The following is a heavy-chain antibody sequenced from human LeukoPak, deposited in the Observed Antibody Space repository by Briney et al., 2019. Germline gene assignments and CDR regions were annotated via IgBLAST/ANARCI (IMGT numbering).Heavy chain of an antibody. J-gene: IGHJ4*02. CDR3: ARDGEPHGYYDSSGYHDY. Sequence: PGESLRLSCAASGFTFSSYAMRWVRQAPGKGLEWVAVISYDGSNKYYADSVKGRFTISRDNSKNTLYLQMNSLRAEDTAVYYCARDGEPHGYYDSSGYHDYWGQGTLVTVSS. D-gene: IGHD3-22*01. CDR1: GFTFSSYA. V-gene: IGHV3-30*04. CDR2: ISYDGSNK.